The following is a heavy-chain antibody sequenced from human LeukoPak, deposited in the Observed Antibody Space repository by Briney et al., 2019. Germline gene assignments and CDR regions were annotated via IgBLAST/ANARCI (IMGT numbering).Heavy chain of an antibody. CDR3: ARDHSGYDYWFDY. CDR2: ISYDGSTK. D-gene: IGHD5-12*01. V-gene: IGHV3-30-3*01. Sequence: GRSLRLSCAASGFTFSNYAMHWVRRAPHKGLEWVAVISYDGSTKYYADSVKGRFTISRDNSKNTLSLHMASLTVEDTAMYYCARDHSGYDYWFDYWGQGTLVTVSS. J-gene: IGHJ4*02. CDR1: GFTFSNYA.